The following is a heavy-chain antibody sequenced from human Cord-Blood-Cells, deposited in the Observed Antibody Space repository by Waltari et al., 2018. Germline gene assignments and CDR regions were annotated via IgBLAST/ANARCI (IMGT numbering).Heavy chain of an antibody. V-gene: IGHV1-69*01. CDR1: GGPFSSYA. D-gene: IGHD3-22*01. Sequence: QVQLVQSGAEVKKPGSSVKVSCKASGGPFSSYAISWVRQAPGQGLAWMGGIIPIFGTANYAQKFQGRVTITADESTSTAYMELSSLRSEDTAVYYCARVGDYYDSSGRFDAFDIWGQGTMVTVSS. J-gene: IGHJ3*02. CDR3: ARVGDYYDSSGRFDAFDI. CDR2: IIPIFGTA.